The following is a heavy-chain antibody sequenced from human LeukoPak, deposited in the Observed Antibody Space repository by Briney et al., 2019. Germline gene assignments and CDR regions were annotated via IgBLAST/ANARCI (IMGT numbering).Heavy chain of an antibody. CDR3: ASIVGATWGPY. Sequence: GGSLRLSCAASGFTFSSYAMSWVRQAPGKGLEWVAVIWYDGSNKYYADSVKGRFTISRDNSKNTLYLQMNSLRAEDTAVYYCASIVGATWGPYWGQGTLVTVSS. V-gene: IGHV3-33*08. J-gene: IGHJ4*02. CDR2: IWYDGSNK. CDR1: GFTFSSYA. D-gene: IGHD1-26*01.